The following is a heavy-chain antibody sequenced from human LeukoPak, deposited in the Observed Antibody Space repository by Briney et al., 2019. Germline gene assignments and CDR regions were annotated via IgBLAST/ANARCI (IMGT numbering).Heavy chain of an antibody. J-gene: IGHJ4*02. CDR3: AKRGSGCSYGYHFDY. Sequence: GGSLRLSCAASGFTFSSYAMSWVRQAPGKGLEWVSAISGSGGSTYYADSVKGRFTISRDNSKNTLYLQMNSLRAEDTAVYYCAKRGSGCSYGYHFDYWGQGPLVTVSS. CDR2: ISGSGGST. CDR1: GFTFSSYA. V-gene: IGHV3-23*01. D-gene: IGHD5-18*01.